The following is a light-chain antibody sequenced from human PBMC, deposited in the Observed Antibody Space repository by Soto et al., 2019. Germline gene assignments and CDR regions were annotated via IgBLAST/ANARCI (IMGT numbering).Light chain of an antibody. CDR1: SSDIGAYDY. CDR3: SSYTSIRTRV. V-gene: IGLV2-14*03. J-gene: IGLJ1*01. Sequence: QSVLAQPASVSGSPGQSIAISCTGTSSDIGAYDYVSWYQQFPDKPPKLIIYGVSHRPSGVSDRFSGSKSVNTATLTISRLQAEDEADYYCSSYTSIRTRVFGTGTKVTVL. CDR2: GVS.